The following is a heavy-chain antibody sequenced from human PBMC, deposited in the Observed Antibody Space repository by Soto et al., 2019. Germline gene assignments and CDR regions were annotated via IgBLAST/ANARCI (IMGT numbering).Heavy chain of an antibody. V-gene: IGHV1-69*02. CDR3: AVAGSFNYYYSGMDV. CDR2: IIPILGIA. Sequence: QVQLVQSGAEVKKPGSSVKVSCKASGGTFSSYTISWVRQAPGQGLEWMGRIIPILGIANYAQKFQGRVTITADKSTSTAYMELSSLRSEDTAVYYCAVAGSFNYYYSGMDVWGQGTTVTVSS. CDR1: GGTFSSYT. J-gene: IGHJ6*02. D-gene: IGHD3-10*01.